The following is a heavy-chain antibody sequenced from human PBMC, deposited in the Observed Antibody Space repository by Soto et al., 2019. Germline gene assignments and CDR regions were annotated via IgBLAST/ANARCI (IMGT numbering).Heavy chain of an antibody. CDR1: GGSFSGYY. Sequence: QVQLQQWGAGLLKPSETLSLTCAVYGGSFSGYYWSWIRQPPGKGLEWIGEINHSGSTNYNPSLKSRVTISVDTSKNQFSLKLSSVTAADTAVYYCARAWEGSHFMDVWGKGTTVTVSS. CDR2: INHSGST. D-gene: IGHD1-26*01. CDR3: ARAWEGSHFMDV. J-gene: IGHJ6*03. V-gene: IGHV4-34*01.